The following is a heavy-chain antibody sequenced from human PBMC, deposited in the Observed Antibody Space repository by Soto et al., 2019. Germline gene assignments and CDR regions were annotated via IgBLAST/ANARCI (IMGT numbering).Heavy chain of an antibody. V-gene: IGHV4-39*01. CDR3: ARIRVRPFFDY. Sequence: QLQLQESGPGLVKPSETLSLTCTVSGGSISSSSYYWGWIRQPPGKGLEWIGSIYYSGSTYYNPSLKSRVTISVDTSKNQFSLKLSSVTAADTAVYYCARIRVRPFFDYWGQGTLVTVSS. J-gene: IGHJ4*02. CDR1: GGSISSSSYY. D-gene: IGHD3-22*01. CDR2: IYYSGST.